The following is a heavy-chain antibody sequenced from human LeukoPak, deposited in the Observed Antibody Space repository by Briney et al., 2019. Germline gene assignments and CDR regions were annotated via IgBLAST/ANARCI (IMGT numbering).Heavy chain of an antibody. V-gene: IGHV4-59*01. J-gene: IGHJ6*03. Sequence: PSETLSLTCTVSGGSISSYYWSWIRQPPGKGLEWIGHIYYSGSTNYNPSLKSRVTISVDTSKNQFSLKLSSVTAADTAVYYCARRSLSSDTYYYYYYMDVWGKGTTVTVSS. D-gene: IGHD6-6*01. CDR1: GGSISSYY. CDR3: ARRSLSSDTYYYYYYMDV. CDR2: IYYSGST.